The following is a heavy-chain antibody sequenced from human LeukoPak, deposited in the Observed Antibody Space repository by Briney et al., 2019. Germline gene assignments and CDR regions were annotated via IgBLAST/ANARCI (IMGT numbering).Heavy chain of an antibody. CDR2: IYYSGST. J-gene: IGHJ4*02. CDR1: GGSISSSSYY. CDR3: ARSTDLAYCGGDCYRFDY. Sequence: SETLSLTCTVSGGSISSSSYYWSWIRQPPGKGLEWIGYIYYSGSTNYNPSLKSRVTISVDTSKNQFSLKLSSVTAADTAVYYCARSTDLAYCGGDCYRFDYWGQGTLVTVSS. D-gene: IGHD2-21*02. V-gene: IGHV4-61*01.